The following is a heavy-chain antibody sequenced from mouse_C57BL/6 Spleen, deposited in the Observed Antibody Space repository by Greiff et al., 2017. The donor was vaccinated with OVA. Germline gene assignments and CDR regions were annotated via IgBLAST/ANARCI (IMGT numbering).Heavy chain of an antibody. Sequence: VQLQQSGAELVRPGASVKLSCKASGYTFTDYYINWVKQRPGQGLEWIARIYPGSGNTYYNEKFKGKATLTAEKSSSTAYMQLSSLTSEDSAVYFCARSGVWYFDVWGTGTTVTVSS. CDR1: GYTFTDYY. CDR3: ARSGVWYFDV. CDR2: IYPGSGNT. J-gene: IGHJ1*03. V-gene: IGHV1-76*01. D-gene: IGHD3-1*01.